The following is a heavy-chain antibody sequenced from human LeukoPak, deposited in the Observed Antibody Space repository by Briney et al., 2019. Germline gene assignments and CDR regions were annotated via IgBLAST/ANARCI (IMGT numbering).Heavy chain of an antibody. CDR2: IYTSGST. V-gene: IGHV4-4*09. CDR3: ARRDYGDYYFDY. CDR1: GGSISSYY. Sequence: SETLSLTCTVSGGSISSYYWSWIRQPPGKGLEWIGYIYTSGSTNYNPSLKSRVTISVDTSKNQLSLKLSSVTAADTAVYYCARRDYGDYYFDYWGQGTLVTVSS. J-gene: IGHJ4*02. D-gene: IGHD4-17*01.